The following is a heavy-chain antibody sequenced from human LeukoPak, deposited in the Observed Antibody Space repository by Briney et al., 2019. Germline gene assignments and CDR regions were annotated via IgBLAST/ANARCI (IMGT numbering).Heavy chain of an antibody. CDR2: IYYSGST. J-gene: IGHJ4*02. Sequence: PSETLSLTCTVSGGSISSSSYYWGWIRQPPGKGLEWIGYIYYSGSTKYNPSLKSRVTISVDTSKNQFSLKLSSVTAADTAVYFCARGITDSIWYLDYWGQGTLVTVSS. V-gene: IGHV4-61*05. CDR1: GGSISSSSYY. D-gene: IGHD3-22*01. CDR3: ARGITDSIWYLDY.